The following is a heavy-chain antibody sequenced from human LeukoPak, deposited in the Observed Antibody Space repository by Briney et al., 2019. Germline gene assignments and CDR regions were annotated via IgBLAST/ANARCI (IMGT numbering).Heavy chain of an antibody. CDR1: GFTFSDYY. CDR2: ISSSGSTI. V-gene: IGHV3-11*01. Sequence: PGGSLRLSCAASGFTFSDYYMSWIRRAPGKGLEWVSYISSSGSTIYYADSVKGRFTISRDNAKNSLYLQMNSLRAEDTAVYYCARDLTHRMNYYYGMDVWGQGTTVTVSS. D-gene: IGHD3-9*01. CDR3: ARDLTHRMNYYYGMDV. J-gene: IGHJ6*02.